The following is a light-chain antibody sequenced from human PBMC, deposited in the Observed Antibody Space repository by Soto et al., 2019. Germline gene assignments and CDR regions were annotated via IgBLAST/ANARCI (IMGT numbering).Light chain of an antibody. CDR3: QQYTTYPIT. CDR1: QDISNF. J-gene: IGKJ5*01. V-gene: IGKV1-16*02. Sequence: DIQMTQSPSSLSASIGDRVTITCRASQDISNFLAWFQQKPGKAPKPLIYAASNLQSGVPSKFSGNASGTEFTLTISSLQPEDFATYYCQQYTTYPITFGQGTRLEIK. CDR2: AAS.